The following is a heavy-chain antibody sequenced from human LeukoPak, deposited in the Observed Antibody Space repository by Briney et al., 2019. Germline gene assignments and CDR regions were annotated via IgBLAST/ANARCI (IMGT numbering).Heavy chain of an antibody. CDR1: GGSISSGDYY. V-gene: IGHV4-30-4*08. CDR3: ASTYYYYYMDV. CDR2: IYYSGST. Sequence: SQTLSLTCTVSGGSISSGDYYRSWIRQPPGKGLEWIGFIYYSGSTYYNPSLKSRVTISVDTSKNQFSLKLSSVTAADTAVFYCASTYYYYYMDVWGKGTTVTVSS. J-gene: IGHJ6*03.